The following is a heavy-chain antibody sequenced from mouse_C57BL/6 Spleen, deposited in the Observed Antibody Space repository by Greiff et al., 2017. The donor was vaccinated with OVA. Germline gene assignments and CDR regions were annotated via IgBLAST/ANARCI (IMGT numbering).Heavy chain of an antibody. V-gene: IGHV1-18*01. D-gene: IGHD1-1*01. CDR1: GYTFTDYN. CDR2: INPNNGGT. Sequence: EVQLQQSGPELVKPGASVKIPCKASGYTFTDYNMDWVKQSHGKSLEWIGDINPNNGGTIYNQKFKGKATLTVDKSSSTAYMELRSLTSEDTAVYYCARGKLDYYGSSSWFAYWGQGTLVTVSA. J-gene: IGHJ3*01. CDR3: ARGKLDYYGSSSWFAY.